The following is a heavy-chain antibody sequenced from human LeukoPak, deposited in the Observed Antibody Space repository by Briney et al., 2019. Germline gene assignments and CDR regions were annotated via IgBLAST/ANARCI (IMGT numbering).Heavy chain of an antibody. Sequence: SETLSLTCTVSGGSISSYYWSWIRQPPGKGLEWIGYIYYSGSTNYNPSLKSRVTISVDTSKNQFSLKLSSVTAADTAVYYCASTTMIVDNFAFDIWGQGTMVTVSS. CDR1: GGSISSYY. D-gene: IGHD3-22*01. J-gene: IGHJ3*02. CDR2: IYYSGST. V-gene: IGHV4-59*01. CDR3: ASTTMIVDNFAFDI.